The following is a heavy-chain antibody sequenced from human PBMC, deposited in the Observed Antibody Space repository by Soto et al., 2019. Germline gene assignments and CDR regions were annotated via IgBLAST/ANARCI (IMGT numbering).Heavy chain of an antibody. CDR2: TYYRSKWYN. CDR1: GDSVSSNSAA. V-gene: IGHV6-1*01. J-gene: IGHJ3*02. D-gene: IGHD3-16*01. CDR3: ARASSSGFGPHDAFDI. Sequence: KQSQTLSLTCAISGDSVSSNSAAWNWIRQSPSRGLEWLGRTYYRSKWYNDYAVSVKSRITINPDTSKNQFSLQLNSVTPEDTAVYYCARASSSGFGPHDAFDIWGQGTMVTVSS.